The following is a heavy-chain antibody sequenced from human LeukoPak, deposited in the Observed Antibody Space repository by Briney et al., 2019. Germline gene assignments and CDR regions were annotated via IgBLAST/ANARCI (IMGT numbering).Heavy chain of an antibody. CDR2: IIPIFGTA. CDR1: GRTFTSYA. J-gene: IGHJ4*02. Sequence: SVKVSCNASGRTFTSYAISWVRQAPGQGLEWMGGIIPIFGTANYAQKFQGRVTITADESTSTAYMELSSLRSEDTAVYYCATCLSKDKRNPYDYWGQGTLVTVSS. V-gene: IGHV1-69*13. D-gene: IGHD2-15*01. CDR3: ATCLSKDKRNPYDY.